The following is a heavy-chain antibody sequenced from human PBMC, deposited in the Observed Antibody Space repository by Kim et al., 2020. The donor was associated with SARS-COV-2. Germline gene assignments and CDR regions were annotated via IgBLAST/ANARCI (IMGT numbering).Heavy chain of an antibody. D-gene: IGHD2-8*01. Sequence: SETLSLTCTVSGGSISSYYWSWIRQPPGKGLEWIGYIYYSGSTKYNPSLKSRVAISVDTSKNQFSLKLSSVTAADTAVYYCARHGTGGYCANGVCYPFDYWDQRTLVTVSS. CDR2: IYYSGST. J-gene: IGHJ4*02. CDR1: GGSISSYY. V-gene: IGHV4-59*08. CDR3: ARHGTGGYCANGVCYPFDY.